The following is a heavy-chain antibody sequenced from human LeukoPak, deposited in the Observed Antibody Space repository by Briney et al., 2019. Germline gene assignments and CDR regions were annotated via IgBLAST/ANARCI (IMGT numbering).Heavy chain of an antibody. CDR2: IKQDGSDK. D-gene: IGHD1-26*01. Sequence: GESLRLSCAASGFTFSNYWMSWVRQAPGKGLEWVASIKQDGSDKYYVDSVKGRFTISRDNAKNSLYLQMNSLRVEDTAVYYCARGGNSATDYWGQGTLVTVSS. V-gene: IGHV3-7*01. CDR3: ARGGNSATDY. J-gene: IGHJ4*02. CDR1: GFTFSNYW.